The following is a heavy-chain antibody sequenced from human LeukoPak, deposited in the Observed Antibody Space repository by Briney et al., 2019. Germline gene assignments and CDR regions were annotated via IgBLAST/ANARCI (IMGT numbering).Heavy chain of an antibody. D-gene: IGHD6-13*01. Sequence: GGSLRLSCAASGFTFSSYSMNWVRQAPGKGLEWVSSISSSGSYIYYADLLKGRFIISRDNAKNSLYLQMNSLRAEDTAVYYCALSSGSWDWFDPRGKGTLVTVSS. CDR3: ALSSGSWDWFDP. CDR2: ISSSGSYI. J-gene: IGHJ5*02. CDR1: GFTFSSYS. V-gene: IGHV3-21*01.